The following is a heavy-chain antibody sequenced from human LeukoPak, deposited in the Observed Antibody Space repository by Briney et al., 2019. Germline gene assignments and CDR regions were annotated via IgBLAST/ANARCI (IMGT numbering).Heavy chain of an antibody. V-gene: IGHV3-74*01. Sequence: GGSLRLSCAASGFTFSTYWMHWVRQAPGKGLVWVSRINSDGSTTSYADSVKGRFTISRDNAKNTLYLQMNSLRAEDTAVYHCARGGDYGGNPLDCWGQGTLVTVSS. CDR2: INSDGSTT. J-gene: IGHJ4*02. CDR1: GFTFSTYW. CDR3: ARGGDYGGNPLDC. D-gene: IGHD4-23*01.